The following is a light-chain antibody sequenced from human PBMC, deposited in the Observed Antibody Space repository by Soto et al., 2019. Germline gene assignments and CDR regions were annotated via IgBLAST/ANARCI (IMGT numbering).Light chain of an antibody. J-gene: IGLJ3*02. CDR2: SNN. CDR1: RFNIGSNT. Sequence: QSVLTQPPSASGTPGQRVTISCSGSRFNIGSNTVNWYQQFPGTAPKLIIYSNNQRPSGVPDRFSGSKSGTSASLAISGLQSEDEADYYCAAWDDSLNGPVFGGGTKLTVL. V-gene: IGLV1-44*01. CDR3: AAWDDSLNGPV.